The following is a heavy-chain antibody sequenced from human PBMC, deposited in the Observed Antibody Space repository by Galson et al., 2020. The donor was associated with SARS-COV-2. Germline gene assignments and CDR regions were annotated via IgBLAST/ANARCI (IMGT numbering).Heavy chain of an antibody. Sequence: GESLKISCKASGYTFTSYYIHWVRQAPGQGLEWMGIINPSGGGTTYAQTFQGRVTMTRDTSTSTVYMELSSLRSEDTAVYYCARDSQGGNDYNYLLFWGQGTLVTVSS. D-gene: IGHD4-4*01. CDR3: ARDSQGGNDYNYLLF. V-gene: IGHV1-46*01. CDR2: INPSGGGT. J-gene: IGHJ4*02. CDR1: GYTFTSYY.